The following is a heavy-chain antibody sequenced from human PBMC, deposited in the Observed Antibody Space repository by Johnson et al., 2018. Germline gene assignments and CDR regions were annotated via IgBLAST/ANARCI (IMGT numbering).Heavy chain of an antibody. CDR1: GFTFISYA. CDR2: ISPSPDNG. D-gene: IGHD6-19*01. Sequence: EVQLVESGGGLVQLGGSLRLSCAASGFTFISYAMSWVLQAPGKGPAWVSRISPSPDNGSYVDSLKVRFTISRDNSNNALSLHMSSRRAADTAVYYCLALAGTSPFDFWGQGTLVTVSS. CDR3: LALAGTSPFDF. J-gene: IGHJ4*02. V-gene: IGHV3-23*04.